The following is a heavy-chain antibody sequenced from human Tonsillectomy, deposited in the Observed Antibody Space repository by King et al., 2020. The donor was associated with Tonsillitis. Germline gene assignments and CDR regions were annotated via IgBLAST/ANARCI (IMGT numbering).Heavy chain of an antibody. Sequence: VQLVESGAEVKKPGASVKVSCKASGYTFTSYFMHWVRQAPGQGLEWMGIINPRGGSTSYAQKFQGRVTMTRDTSTSTVYMELSSLRSDDTAVYYCARRLGIAAADDAFDIWGQGTMVTVSS. J-gene: IGHJ3*02. CDR3: ARRLGIAAADDAFDI. D-gene: IGHD6-13*01. CDR1: GYTFTSYF. CDR2: INPRGGST. V-gene: IGHV1-46*03.